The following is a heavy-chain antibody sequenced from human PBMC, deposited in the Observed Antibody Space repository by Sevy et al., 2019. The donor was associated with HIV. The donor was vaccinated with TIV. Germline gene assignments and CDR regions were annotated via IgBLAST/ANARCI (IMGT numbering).Heavy chain of an antibody. CDR2: ISTGGGFT. V-gene: IGHV3-23*01. Sequence: GGSLRLSCVASGFTFNSYAMSWVRQAPGKGLEWVSTISTGGGFTYYADSVKGRFSISRDNFNNTLFLQMNSLRADDTAMYYCAKDFLSPNYYGTQFDFWGQGTVVIVSS. J-gene: IGHJ4*02. CDR3: AKDFLSPNYYGTQFDF. CDR1: GFTFNSYA. D-gene: IGHD3-10*01.